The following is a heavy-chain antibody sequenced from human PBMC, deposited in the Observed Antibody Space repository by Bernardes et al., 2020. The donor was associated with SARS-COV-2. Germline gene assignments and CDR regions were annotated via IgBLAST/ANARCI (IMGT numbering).Heavy chain of an antibody. V-gene: IGHV5-51*01. CDR3: ARRRYGDFGVDV. CDR1: DYTFTNYW. CDR2: IYPGDSDT. Sequence: GESLKISCKGSDYTFTNYWIGWVRQMPGKGLEWMGIIYPGDSDTKYSPSSQGRVTISADKSVNTAYLQWSSLKASDTAIYYCARRRYGDFGVDVWGQGTTVTGSS. D-gene: IGHD4-17*01. J-gene: IGHJ6*02.